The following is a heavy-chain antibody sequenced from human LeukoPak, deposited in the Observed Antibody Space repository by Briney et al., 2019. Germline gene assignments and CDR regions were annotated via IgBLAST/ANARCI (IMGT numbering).Heavy chain of an antibody. D-gene: IGHD2-8*01. CDR2: IKQDGSEK. J-gene: IGHJ4*02. CDR1: GFTFSSYA. V-gene: IGHV3-7*01. Sequence: SGGSLRLSCAASGFTFSSYAMHWVRQAPGKGLEWVANIKQDGSEKYYVDSVKGRFTISRDNAKNSLYLQMNSLRAEDTAVYYCARGWRRVYEFYYFDYWGQGTLVTVSS. CDR3: ARGWRRVYEFYYFDY.